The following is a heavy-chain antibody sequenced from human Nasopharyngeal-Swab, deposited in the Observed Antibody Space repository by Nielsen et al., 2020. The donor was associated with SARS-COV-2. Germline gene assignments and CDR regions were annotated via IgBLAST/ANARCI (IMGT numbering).Heavy chain of an antibody. V-gene: IGHV3-30*18. Sequence: GGSLRLSCAASGFTFSSSGMDWVRQAPGKGLEWVAVISYDGSNEYYGDSVKGRFTISRDNSKNTLYLQMNSLRVDDTAVYYCAKDVLGDYGGIDYWGQGILVTVSS. J-gene: IGHJ4*02. CDR2: ISYDGSNE. D-gene: IGHD4-17*01. CDR1: GFTFSSSG. CDR3: AKDVLGDYGGIDY.